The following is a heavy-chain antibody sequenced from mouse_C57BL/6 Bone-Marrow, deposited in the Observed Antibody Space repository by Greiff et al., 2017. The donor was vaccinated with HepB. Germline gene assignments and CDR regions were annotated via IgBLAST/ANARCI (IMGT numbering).Heavy chain of an antibody. J-gene: IGHJ3*01. V-gene: IGHV2-6*01. CDR1: GFSLTSYG. CDR3: ASYDGPFAY. D-gene: IGHD2-3*01. CDR2: IWGVGST. Sequence: VKLMESGPGLVAPSQSLSITCTVSGFSLTSYGVDWVRQSPGKGLEWLGVIWGVGSTNYNSALKSRLSISKDNSKSQVFLKMNSLQTDDTAMYYCASYDGPFAYWGQGTLVTVSA.